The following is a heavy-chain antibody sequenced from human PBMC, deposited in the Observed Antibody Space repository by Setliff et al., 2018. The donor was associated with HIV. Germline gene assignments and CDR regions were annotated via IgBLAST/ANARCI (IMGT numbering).Heavy chain of an antibody. CDR2: IHTSGST. Sequence: SETLSLTCTVSGGSISSDSYSWTWIRQPAGEGLEWIGRIHTSGSTNYNPSLKSRVTISVDTSKNQFSLNLRSVTAADTAMYYCARETYYYDNPQYYYYYMDVWGKGTTVTVSS. V-gene: IGHV4-61*02. CDR1: GGSISSDSYS. D-gene: IGHD3-22*01. CDR3: ARETYYYDNPQYYYYYMDV. J-gene: IGHJ6*03.